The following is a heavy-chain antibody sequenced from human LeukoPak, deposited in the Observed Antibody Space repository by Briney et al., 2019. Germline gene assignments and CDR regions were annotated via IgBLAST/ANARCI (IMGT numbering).Heavy chain of an antibody. CDR1: GGTFSSYA. D-gene: IGHD3-22*01. V-gene: IGHV1-69*04. CDR3: ARVLRSVKGYYFDY. Sequence: ASVKVSCKASGGTFSSYAISWVRQAPGQGLEWMGRIIPILGIANYAQKFQGRVTITADKSTSTAYMELSSLRSEDTAVYYCARVLRSVKGYYFDYWGQGTLVTVSS. J-gene: IGHJ4*02. CDR2: IIPILGIA.